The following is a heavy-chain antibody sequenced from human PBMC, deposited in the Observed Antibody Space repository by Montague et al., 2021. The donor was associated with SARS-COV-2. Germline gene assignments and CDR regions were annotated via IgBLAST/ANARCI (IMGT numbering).Heavy chain of an antibody. V-gene: IGHV4-59*12. J-gene: IGHJ6*02. D-gene: IGHD6-6*01. Sequence: SETLSLTCTVSGGSISSYYWSWIRQPPGKGLEWIGYIYYSGSTTYNPSLKSRVTISVDTSKNQFSLKLSSVTAADTAVYYCARSVCQQVVRARYYYYYGMDVWGQGTTVTVSS. CDR1: GGSISSYY. CDR3: ARSVCQQVVRARYYYYYGMDV. CDR2: IYYSGST.